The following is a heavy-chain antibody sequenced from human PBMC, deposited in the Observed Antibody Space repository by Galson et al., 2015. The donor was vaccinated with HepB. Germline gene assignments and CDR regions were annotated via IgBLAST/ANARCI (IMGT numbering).Heavy chain of an antibody. CDR3: ATGPPYSSSWYLFYYYMDV. V-gene: IGHV1-24*01. J-gene: IGHJ6*03. D-gene: IGHD6-13*01. CDR2: FDPEDGET. Sequence: SVKVSCKVSGYTLTELSMHWVRQAPGKGLEWMGGFDPEDGETIYAQKFQGRVTMTEDTSTDTAYMELSSLRSEDTAVYYCATGPPYSSSWYLFYYYMDVRGKGTTVTVSS. CDR1: GYTLTELS.